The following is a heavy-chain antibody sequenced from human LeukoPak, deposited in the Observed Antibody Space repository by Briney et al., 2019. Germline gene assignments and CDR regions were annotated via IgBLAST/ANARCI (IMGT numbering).Heavy chain of an antibody. Sequence: GGSLRLSCAASGFTFSSYSMNWVRQAPGKGLEWVSSISSSSSSYIYYADSVKGRFTISRDNAKNSLYLQMNSLRAEDTAVYYCARDRASTGLLYYWGQGTLVTVSS. CDR1: GFTFSSYS. V-gene: IGHV3-21*01. J-gene: IGHJ4*02. CDR2: ISSSSSSYI. CDR3: ARDRASTGLLYY. D-gene: IGHD2-21*01.